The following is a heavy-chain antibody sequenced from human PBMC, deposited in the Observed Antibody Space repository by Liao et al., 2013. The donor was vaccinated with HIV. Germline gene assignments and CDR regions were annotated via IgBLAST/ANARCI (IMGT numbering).Heavy chain of an antibody. D-gene: IGHD4-11*01. CDR1: GGSISSGSYY. J-gene: IGHJ4*02. CDR3: ARTGTVTTLEASTSLRHSDY. V-gene: IGHV4-61*02. Sequence: QVQLQESGPGLVKPSQTLSLTCTVSGGSISSGSYYWSWIRQPAGKGLEWIGRIYTSGSTNYNPSLKSRVTISVDTSKNQFSLKLSSVTAADTAVYYCARTGTVTTLEASTSLRHSDYWGQGTLVTVSS. CDR2: IYTSGST.